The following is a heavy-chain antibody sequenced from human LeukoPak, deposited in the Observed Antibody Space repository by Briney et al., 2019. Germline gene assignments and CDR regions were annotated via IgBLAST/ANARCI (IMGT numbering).Heavy chain of an antibody. D-gene: IGHD3-22*01. Sequence: GGSLRLSCAASGFTFDDYAMSWVRQAPGKGLEWVSAISGSGGSTYYADSVKGRFTISRDNSKNTLYLQMNSLRAEDTAVYYCAKTRITMIVVVIPDAFDIWGQGTMVTVSS. J-gene: IGHJ3*02. V-gene: IGHV3-23*01. CDR1: GFTFDDYA. CDR3: AKTRITMIVVVIPDAFDI. CDR2: ISGSGGST.